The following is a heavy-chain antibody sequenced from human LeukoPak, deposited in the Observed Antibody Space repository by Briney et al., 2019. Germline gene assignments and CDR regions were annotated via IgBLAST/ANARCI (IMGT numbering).Heavy chain of an antibody. CDR1: GFTFSSYW. CDR2: INSDGSST. Sequence: GGSLRLSCAASGFTFSSYWMHWVRQAPGKGLVWVSRINSDGSSTSYADSVKGRFTISRDNSKNTLYLQMNSLRAEDTAVYYCAATYGSGSRGDAFDIWGQGTMVTVSS. CDR3: AATYGSGSRGDAFDI. V-gene: IGHV3-74*01. J-gene: IGHJ3*02. D-gene: IGHD3-10*01.